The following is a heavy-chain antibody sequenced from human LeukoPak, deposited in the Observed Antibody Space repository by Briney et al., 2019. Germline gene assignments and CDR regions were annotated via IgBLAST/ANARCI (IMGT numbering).Heavy chain of an antibody. J-gene: IGHJ4*02. CDR3: AKDFGYCTTH. Sequence: GGSLRLSCAASGFIFNDYYMTWIRQAPGKGLEWVSYISDSGTSIYYADSVKGRFTISRDNSKNTLYLQMNSLRAEDTAVYYCAKDFGYCTTHWGQGTLVTVSS. V-gene: IGHV3-11*01. CDR1: GFIFNDYY. CDR2: ISDSGTSI. D-gene: IGHD2-8*01.